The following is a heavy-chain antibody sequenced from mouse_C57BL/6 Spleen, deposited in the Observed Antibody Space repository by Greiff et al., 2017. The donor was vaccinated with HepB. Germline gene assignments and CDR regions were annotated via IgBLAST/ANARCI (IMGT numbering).Heavy chain of an antibody. J-gene: IGHJ2*01. CDR3: ARNGYYPYFDY. Sequence: VQLQQSGAELVRPGSSVKLSCKASGYTFTSYWMDWVKQRPGQGLEWIGNIYPSDSETHYNQKFKDKATLTVDKSSSTAYMQLSSLTSEDSAVYYCARNGYYPYFDYWGQGTTLTVSS. CDR2: IYPSDSET. V-gene: IGHV1-61*01. CDR1: GYTFTSYW. D-gene: IGHD2-3*01.